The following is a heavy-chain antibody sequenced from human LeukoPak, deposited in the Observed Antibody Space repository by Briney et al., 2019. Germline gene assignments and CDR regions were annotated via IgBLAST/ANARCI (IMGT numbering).Heavy chain of an antibody. CDR1: GFTFTTYS. D-gene: IGHD1-14*01. CDR2: ISSSGSTM. Sequence: GGSLRLSCEASGFTFTTYSMTWVRQAPGKGLEWVSYISSSGSTMYYADSVKGRFTISRDNAKNSLSLQMNSLRAEDTAVYYCARSPAGANYYLDVWGKGTTVTISS. CDR3: ARSPAGANYYLDV. J-gene: IGHJ6*03. V-gene: IGHV3-48*04.